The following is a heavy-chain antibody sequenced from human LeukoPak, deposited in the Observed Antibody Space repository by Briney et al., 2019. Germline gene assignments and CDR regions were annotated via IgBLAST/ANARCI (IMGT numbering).Heavy chain of an antibody. Sequence: KASETLSLTCTVSGGSISSYYWSWIRQPPGKGLEWIGYIDYSGSTNYNPSLKSRVTTSVDTSKNQFSLKLSSVTAADTAVYYCAREGKWGWFDPWGQGTLVTVSS. CDR3: AREGKWGWFDP. J-gene: IGHJ5*02. CDR2: IDYSGST. D-gene: IGHD7-27*01. V-gene: IGHV4-59*01. CDR1: GGSISSYY.